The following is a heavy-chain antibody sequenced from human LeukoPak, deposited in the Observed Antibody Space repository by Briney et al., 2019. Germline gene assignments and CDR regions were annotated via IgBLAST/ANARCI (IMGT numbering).Heavy chain of an antibody. V-gene: IGHV4-59*08. Sequence: TSETLSLTCTVSGGSMSPYHWSWIRQPPGKGLEWTGYIYYSGSTDYNPSLKSRVTISVDTSKNQFSLKLSSVTAADTAMYYCARAVSGRFDYWGQGTLVTVSS. CDR1: GGSMSPYH. CDR2: IYYSGST. J-gene: IGHJ4*02. CDR3: ARAVSGRFDY. D-gene: IGHD6-19*01.